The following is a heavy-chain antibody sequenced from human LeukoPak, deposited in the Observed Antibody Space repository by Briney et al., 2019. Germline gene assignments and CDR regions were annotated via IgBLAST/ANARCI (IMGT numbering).Heavy chain of an antibody. CDR2: IKQDGSEK. V-gene: IGHV3-7*01. CDR3: ARGYSGSYYFYDWFDP. CDR1: GFTFSSYW. D-gene: IGHD3-10*01. Sequence: GSLRLSCAASGFTFSSYWMSWVRQAPGKGLEWVANIKQDGSEKYYVDSVKGRFTISRDNAKNSLYLQMNSLRAEDTAVYYCARGYSGSYYFYDWFDPWGQGTLVTVSS. J-gene: IGHJ5*02.